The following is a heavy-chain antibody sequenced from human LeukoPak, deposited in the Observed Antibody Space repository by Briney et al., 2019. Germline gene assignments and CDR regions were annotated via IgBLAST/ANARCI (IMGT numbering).Heavy chain of an antibody. J-gene: IGHJ6*02. CDR3: ARDPCSGYYCGPLLYGMDV. CDR1: GFTFSGYS. Sequence: GSLRLSCAASGFTFSGYSMNWVRQAPGKGLEWVSSISSSSSYIYYADSVKGRFTVSRDNAKNSLYLQMNSLRAEDTAVYYCARDPCSGYYCGPLLYGMDVWGQGTTVTVSS. V-gene: IGHV3-21*01. D-gene: IGHD3-22*01. CDR2: ISSSSSYI.